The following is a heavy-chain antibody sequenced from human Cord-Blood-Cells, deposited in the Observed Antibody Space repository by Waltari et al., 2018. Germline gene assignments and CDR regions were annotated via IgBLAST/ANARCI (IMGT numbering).Heavy chain of an antibody. CDR2: IIPILGIG. J-gene: IGHJ4*02. Sequence: QVQLVQSGAEVKKPGSSVKVSCKASGGTFSSYAISWVRQAPGQGLEWMGRIIPILGIGNYAQKFQGRVTITADKSTSTAYMELSSLRSEDTAVYYCARGATGDAGGDYFDYWGQGTLVTVSS. CDR1: GGTFSSYA. D-gene: IGHD7-27*01. CDR3: ARGATGDAGGDYFDY. V-gene: IGHV1-69*09.